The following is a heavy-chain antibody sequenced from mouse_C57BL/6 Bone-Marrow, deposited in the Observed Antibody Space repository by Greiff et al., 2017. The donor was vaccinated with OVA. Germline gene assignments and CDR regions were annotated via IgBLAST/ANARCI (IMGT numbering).Heavy chain of an antibody. CDR2: IRLKSDNYAT. J-gene: IGHJ1*03. V-gene: IGHV6-3*01. Sequence: EVQLQESGGGLVQPGGSMKLSCVASGFTFSNYWMNWVRQSPEKGLEWVAQIRLKSDNYATHYAESVKGRFTISRDDSKSSVYLQMNNLRAEDTGIYYCTAARGYFDVWGTGTTVTVSS. CDR1: GFTFSNYW. CDR3: TAARGYFDV.